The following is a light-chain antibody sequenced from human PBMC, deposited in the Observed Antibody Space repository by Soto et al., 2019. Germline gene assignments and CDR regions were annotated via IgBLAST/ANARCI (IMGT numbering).Light chain of an antibody. CDR1: QSVSSRS. CDR3: QQYENSPRT. CDR2: GAS. J-gene: IGKJ1*01. V-gene: IGKV3-20*01. Sequence: EIVLTQSPGTLSLYPGERATLSCRASQSVSSRSLAWYQQKPGQAPRLLISGASSRAADIPDRFSGSGSGTDFTLTINRLEPEDFAVYYCQQYENSPRTFGQGTKVEIK.